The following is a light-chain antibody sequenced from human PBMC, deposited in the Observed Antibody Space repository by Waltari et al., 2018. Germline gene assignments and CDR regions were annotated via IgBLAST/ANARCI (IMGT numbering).Light chain of an antibody. CDR2: QDI. CDR3: QSADNSGTYKV. CDR1: SLPKQY. V-gene: IGLV3-25*03. J-gene: IGLJ2*01. Sequence: SYELTQPPSVSVSPGQTARITCSGDSLPKQYSYWYQQKSGQAPVLIIYQDIKRPSGIPERFSASSSGTSVTLTISGVQAEDEADYYCQSADNSGTYKVFGGGTKVTVL.